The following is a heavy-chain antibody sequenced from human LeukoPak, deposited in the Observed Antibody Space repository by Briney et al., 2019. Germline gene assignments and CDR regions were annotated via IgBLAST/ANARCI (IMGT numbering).Heavy chain of an antibody. CDR3: ARVGSEWELLHYYFDY. D-gene: IGHD1-26*01. CDR1: GYTFTGYY. V-gene: IGHV1-2*02. J-gene: IGHJ4*02. Sequence: EASVKVSCKASGYTFTGYYMHWVRQAPGQGLEWMGWINPNSGGTNYAQKFQGRVTMTRDTSISTAYMELSRLRSDDTAVYYCARVGSEWELLHYYFDYWGQGTLVTVSS. CDR2: INPNSGGT.